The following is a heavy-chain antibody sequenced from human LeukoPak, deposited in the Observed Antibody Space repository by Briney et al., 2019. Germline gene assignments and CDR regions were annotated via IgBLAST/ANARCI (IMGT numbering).Heavy chain of an antibody. CDR2: ISQAGSQK. J-gene: IGHJ4*02. CDR1: GFTFSSYW. Sequence: GGSLRLSCAASGFTFSSYWMTWVRQAPGKGLEWVANISQAGSQKYYVDSVKGRFTISRDNAKNSLYLQMNSLRVENTAVYYCARDPDCTSDVCFDYWGQGTLVTVSS. CDR3: ARDPDCTSDVCFDY. D-gene: IGHD2-8*01. V-gene: IGHV3-7*01.